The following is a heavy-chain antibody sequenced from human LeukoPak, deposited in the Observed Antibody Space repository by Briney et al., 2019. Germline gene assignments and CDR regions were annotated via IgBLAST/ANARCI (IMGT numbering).Heavy chain of an antibody. CDR1: GFTFSSYG. CDR2: ISYDGSNK. V-gene: IGHV3-30*03. CDR3: ARDLSVTLSPGDY. Sequence: GGSLRLSCAASGFTFSSYGMHWVRQAPGKGLEWVAVISYDGSNKYYADSVKGRFTISRDNSKNTLYLQMNSLRAEDTAVYYCARDLSVTLSPGDYWGQGTLVTVSS. D-gene: IGHD4-11*01. J-gene: IGHJ4*02.